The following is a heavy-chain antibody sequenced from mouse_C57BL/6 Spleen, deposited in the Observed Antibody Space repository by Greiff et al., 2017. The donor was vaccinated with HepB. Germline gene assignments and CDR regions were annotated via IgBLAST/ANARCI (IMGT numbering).Heavy chain of an antibody. V-gene: IGHV2-5*01. J-gene: IGHJ3*01. CDR2: IWRGGST. Sequence: VQLVESGPGLVQPSQSLSITCTVSGFSLTSYGVHWVRQSPGKGLEWLGVIWRGGSTDYNAAFMYRLSITKDNSKSQVFFKMNSLQADDTAIYYCAKKAITTVAGAYWGQGTLVTVSA. CDR3: AKKAITTVAGAY. CDR1: GFSLTSYG. D-gene: IGHD1-1*01.